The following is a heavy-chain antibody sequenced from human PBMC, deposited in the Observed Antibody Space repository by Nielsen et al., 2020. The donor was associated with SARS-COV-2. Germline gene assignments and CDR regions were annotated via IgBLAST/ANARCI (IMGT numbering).Heavy chain of an antibody. Sequence: SLKISCAASGFTFDDYAMHWVRQAPGKGLEWVSGISWNSGSIGYADSVKGRFTISRDNAKNSLYLQMNSLRAEDTALYYCAKDIDYSSSSFFDYWGQGTLVTVSS. V-gene: IGHV3-9*01. CDR1: GFTFDDYA. CDR2: ISWNSGSI. J-gene: IGHJ4*02. D-gene: IGHD6-6*01. CDR3: AKDIDYSSSSFFDY.